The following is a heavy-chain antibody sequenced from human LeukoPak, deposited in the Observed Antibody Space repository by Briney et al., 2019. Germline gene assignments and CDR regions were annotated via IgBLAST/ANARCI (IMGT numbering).Heavy chain of an antibody. CDR3: TREYGFMTTVFHAFDI. V-gene: IGHV4-34*01. CDR1: GGSFSGYY. D-gene: IGHD4-17*01. J-gene: IGHJ3*02. Sequence: SETLSLTCAVYGGSFSGYYWGWIRQHPGKGLEGIGSVYYSGSTYYNSSLKSRVTISVDTSKNQFSLKLSSVTAADTAIYYCTREYGFMTTVFHAFDIWGQGTMVTVSS. CDR2: VYYSGST.